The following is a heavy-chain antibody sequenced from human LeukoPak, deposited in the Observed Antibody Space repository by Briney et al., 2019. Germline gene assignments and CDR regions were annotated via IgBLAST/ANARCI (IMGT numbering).Heavy chain of an antibody. CDR3: ASVLSHGYSDY. CDR2: IHDSGTI. Sequence: PSETLSLTCTVSGVSISGDFWSWIRQPPGRGLEWIGYIHDSGTITYNPSLKSRLTISLDTSKNQFSLNLRSVTAADTALYYCASVLSHGYSDYWGRGTLVTVSS. J-gene: IGHJ4*02. CDR1: GVSISGDF. D-gene: IGHD2-2*03. V-gene: IGHV4-59*01.